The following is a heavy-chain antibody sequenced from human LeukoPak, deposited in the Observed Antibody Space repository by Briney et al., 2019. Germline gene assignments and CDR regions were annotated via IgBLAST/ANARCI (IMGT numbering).Heavy chain of an antibody. CDR3: ARSYCGGGCHASGEVDY. V-gene: IGHV4-39*01. D-gene: IGHD2-21*02. Sequence: PSETLSLTCSVSGGSISISNYYWGWIRQPPGKGLEWIGTIYNSGSTYYNPSLKRRVTISVDTSKNQFSLKLSSVTAADTAVYYCARSYCGGGCHASGEVDYWGQGTLVIVSS. CDR1: GGSISISNYY. J-gene: IGHJ4*02. CDR2: IYNSGST.